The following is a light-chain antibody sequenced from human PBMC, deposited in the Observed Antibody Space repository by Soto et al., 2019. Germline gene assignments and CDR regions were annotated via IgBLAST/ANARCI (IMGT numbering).Light chain of an antibody. CDR3: CSYAGSSPYV. CDR2: EGS. Sequence: QSVLTQPASVSGSPGQSIAISCTGTSSDVGSYNLVSWYRQHPGKAPKVMIYEGSKRPSGVSNRFSGSKSGNTASLTISGLQAEDEADYYCCSYAGSSPYVFGTGTKLTVL. CDR1: SSDVGSYNL. J-gene: IGLJ1*01. V-gene: IGLV2-23*01.